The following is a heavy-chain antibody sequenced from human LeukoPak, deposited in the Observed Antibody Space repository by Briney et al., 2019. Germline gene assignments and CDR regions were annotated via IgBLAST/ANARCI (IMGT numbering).Heavy chain of an antibody. CDR1: GFTFSSYW. CDR2: IKQDGSEK. D-gene: IGHD3-3*01. Sequence: QPGGSLRLSCAASGFTFSSYWMSWVRQAPGKGLEWVANIKQDGSEKYYVDSVKGRFTISRDNAKNSLYLQMNSLRAEDTAVYYCADGGTIFGVVISPDYWGQEPWSPSPQ. CDR3: ADGGTIFGVVISPDY. V-gene: IGHV3-7*01. J-gene: IGHJ4*01.